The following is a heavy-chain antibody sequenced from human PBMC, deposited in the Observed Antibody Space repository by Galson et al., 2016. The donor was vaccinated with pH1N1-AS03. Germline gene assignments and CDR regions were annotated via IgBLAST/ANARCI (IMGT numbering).Heavy chain of an antibody. CDR2: IKEDGNDQ. CDR3: ARTRGVLPSSGEMLSYFDY. D-gene: IGHD3-10*01. Sequence: SLRLSCAASGFTFGAFWISWVRQAPGKGLEWVANIKEDGNDQHYVDSVKGRFTISRDNAKKSLFLQMNSLTADDTAVYYCARTRGVLPSSGEMLSYFDYWGLGSLVTVSS. J-gene: IGHJ4*02. V-gene: IGHV3-7*01. CDR1: GFTFGAFW.